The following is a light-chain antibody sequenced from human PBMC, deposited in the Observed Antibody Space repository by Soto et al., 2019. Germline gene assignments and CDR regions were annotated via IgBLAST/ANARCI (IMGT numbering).Light chain of an antibody. J-gene: IGKJ3*01. CDR1: QSVSSSY. Sequence: EIVLTQSPGTLSLSTGDRATLSCRASQSVSSSYLAWYQQKPGQAPRLLIYGASSRATGIPDRFSGSGSGTDFTLTITRLEPEDFAVYHCQQRITFGPGTKVDIK. V-gene: IGKV3-20*01. CDR3: QQRIT. CDR2: GAS.